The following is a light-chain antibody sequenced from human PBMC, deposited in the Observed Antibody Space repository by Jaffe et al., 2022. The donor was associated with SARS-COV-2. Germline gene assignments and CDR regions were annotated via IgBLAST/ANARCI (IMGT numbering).Light chain of an antibody. CDR1: QNIDTW. CDR2: SAA. Sequence: DIQMTQSPSSVSASIGDSVTITCRASQNIDTWLAWYQQRPGRAPKLLIYSAANLRSGVPSRFSGGGSGTDFTLTITSLQPEDFATYYCQQAHNFPTTFGGGTKIEI. J-gene: IGKJ4*01. V-gene: IGKV1D-12*01. CDR3: QQAHNFPTT.